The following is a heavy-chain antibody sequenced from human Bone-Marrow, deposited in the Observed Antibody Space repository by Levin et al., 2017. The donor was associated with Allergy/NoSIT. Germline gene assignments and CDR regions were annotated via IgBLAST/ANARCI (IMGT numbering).Heavy chain of an antibody. CDR3: ARGRSGWYSDLDY. CDR2: IYPGDSDT. J-gene: IGHJ4*02. CDR1: GYSFTSYW. V-gene: IGHV5-51*01. Sequence: KVSCKGSGYSFTSYWIGWVRQMPGKGLECMGIIYPGDSDTRYSPSFQGQVTISADKSISTAYLQWSSLKASDTAMYYCARGRSGWYSDLDYWGQGTLVTVSS. D-gene: IGHD6-19*01.